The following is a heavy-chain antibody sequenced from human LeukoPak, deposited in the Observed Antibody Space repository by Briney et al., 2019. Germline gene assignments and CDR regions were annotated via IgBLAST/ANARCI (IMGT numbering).Heavy chain of an antibody. V-gene: IGHV3-30*04. CDR2: ISYDGSNK. J-gene: IGHJ3*02. CDR1: GFTFSSYA. CDR3: ARDFWRWLQSARGAFDI. D-gene: IGHD5-24*01. Sequence: PGRSLRLSCAASGFTFSSYAMHWVRQAPGKGLEWVAVISYDGSNKYYADSVKGRFTISRDNSKNTLYLQMNSLRAEDTAVYYCARDFWRWLQSARGAFDIWGQGTMVTVSS.